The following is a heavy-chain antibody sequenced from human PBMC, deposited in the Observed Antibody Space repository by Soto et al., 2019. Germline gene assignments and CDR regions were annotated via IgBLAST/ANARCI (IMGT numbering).Heavy chain of an antibody. J-gene: IGHJ4*02. Sequence: EVQLLESGGGLVQPVGSLRLSCAASGFSISRYAMTWVRQAPGKALEWVSFIDTGSGTTYYADSVKGRFTISRDRSNNTQYLQMNSLRVEYTAVYYCAKGSEASDYWGQGTLVTVSS. CDR1: GFSISRYA. CDR2: IDTGSGTT. CDR3: AKGSEASDY. V-gene: IGHV3-23*01.